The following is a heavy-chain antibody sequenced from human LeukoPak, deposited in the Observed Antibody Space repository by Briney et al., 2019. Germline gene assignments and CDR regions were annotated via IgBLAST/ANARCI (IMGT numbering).Heavy chain of an antibody. CDR3: ARETSQKGAHYMDV. V-gene: IGHV4-59*01. D-gene: IGHD3-16*01. CDR1: GGSISSYY. Sequence: ASEALSLTCTVSGGSISSYYWSWIRQPPGKGLEWIGYIYYSGSTNYNPSLKSRVTISVDTSKNQFSLKLSSVTAADTAVYYCARETSQKGAHYMDVWGKGTTVTISS. J-gene: IGHJ6*03. CDR2: IYYSGST.